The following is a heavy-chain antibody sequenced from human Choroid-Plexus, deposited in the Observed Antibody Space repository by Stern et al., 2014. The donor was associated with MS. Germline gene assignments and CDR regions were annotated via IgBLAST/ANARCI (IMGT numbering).Heavy chain of an antibody. D-gene: IGHD2/OR15-2a*01. Sequence: QMQLVQSGGGVVQPGRPLRLSCVASGFTFGSWAMHWVRQAPGKGLEWVAGVSYDGSNKYYADSVKGRFTISRDNSQNTLYMQMSSLRPEDTAVYYCAKDRQYLTYFFDHWGQGSLVTVSS. J-gene: IGHJ5*02. CDR1: GFTFGSWA. CDR2: VSYDGSNK. CDR3: AKDRQYLTYFFDH. V-gene: IGHV3-30*18.